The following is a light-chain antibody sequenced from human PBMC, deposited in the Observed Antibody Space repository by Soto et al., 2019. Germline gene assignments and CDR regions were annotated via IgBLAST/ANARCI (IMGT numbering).Light chain of an antibody. J-gene: IGLJ2*01. V-gene: IGLV2-8*01. CDR3: SSYVGNNNLV. CDR1: SSDVGAYNY. Sequence: QSALTQPPSASGSPGQSVTISCTGTSSDVGAYNYVSWNQQHPGKAPKLMIYEVNKRPSGVPDRFSGSKSGNTASLTVSGLQAEDEADYFCSSYVGNNNLVFGGGTKLTVL. CDR2: EVN.